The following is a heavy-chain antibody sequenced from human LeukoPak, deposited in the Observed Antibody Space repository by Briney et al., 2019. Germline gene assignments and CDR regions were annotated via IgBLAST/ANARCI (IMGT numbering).Heavy chain of an antibody. Sequence: PGGSLRLSCAASGFTFSSYWMSWVRQAPGKGLEWVATIKQDGSEKYYVDSVKGRFTIPRDNAKNSLYLQMNSLRAEDTAVYYCARGPHYDSSGYRIFDYWGQGTLVTVSS. CDR1: GFTFSSYW. D-gene: IGHD3-22*01. CDR2: IKQDGSEK. CDR3: ARGPHYDSSGYRIFDY. V-gene: IGHV3-7*01. J-gene: IGHJ4*02.